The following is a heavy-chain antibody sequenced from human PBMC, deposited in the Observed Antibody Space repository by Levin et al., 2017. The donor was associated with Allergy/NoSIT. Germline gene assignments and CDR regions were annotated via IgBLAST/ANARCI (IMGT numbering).Heavy chain of an antibody. Sequence: GESLKISCKVSGYTLTELSMHWVRQAPGKGLEWMGGFDPEDGETIYAQKFQGRVTMTEDTSTDTAYMELSSLRSEDTAVYYCATTGSSPLSFDGYWGQGTLVTVSS. CDR2: FDPEDGET. CDR3: ATTGSSPLSFDGY. V-gene: IGHV1-24*01. D-gene: IGHD6-6*01. J-gene: IGHJ4*02. CDR1: GYTLTELS.